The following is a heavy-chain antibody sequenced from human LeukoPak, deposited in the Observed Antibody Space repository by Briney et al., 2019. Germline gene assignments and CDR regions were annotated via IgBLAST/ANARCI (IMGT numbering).Heavy chain of an antibody. J-gene: IGHJ4*02. V-gene: IGHV4-30-2*01. D-gene: IGHD3-22*01. Sequence: SETLSLTCTVSGGSISSGSYYWSWIRQPPGKGLECIGYINPSGSTSYNPSLKSRVTISVDRSKNQFSLKLTSVTAADTAVYYCASTDYYDSSGYYRYWGQGTLVTVSS. CDR3: ASTDYYDSSGYYRY. CDR1: GGSISSGSYY. CDR2: INPSGST.